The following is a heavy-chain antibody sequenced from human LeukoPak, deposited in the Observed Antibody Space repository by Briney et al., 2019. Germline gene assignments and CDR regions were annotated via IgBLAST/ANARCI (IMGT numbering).Heavy chain of an antibody. V-gene: IGHV3-23*01. J-gene: IGHJ4*02. CDR1: GFTFSSCA. D-gene: IGHD4-17*01. CDR2: ISGSGGGP. CDR3: AKRMTTVTNFDY. Sequence: GGPLRLSCAASGFTFSSCAMSWVRQAPGKGLEWVSGISGSGGGPIYADSVKGRFTISRDNSKNTLYLQMNSLRAEDTALYYCAKRMTTVTNFDYWGQGTLVTVSS.